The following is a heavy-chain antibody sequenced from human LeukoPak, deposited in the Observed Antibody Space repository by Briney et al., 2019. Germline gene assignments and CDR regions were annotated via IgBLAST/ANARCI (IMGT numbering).Heavy chain of an antibody. CDR1: GGSITNSLYH. CDR3: ARSVRYYYYMDV. Sequence: PSETLSLTCSVSGGSITNSLYHWGWIRQPPGKGLEWIGNIHYSGNTHYNPSLKSRVSMSVDTSKDQFFLKVTSATAADTAVYYCARSVRYYYYMDVWGKGTTVTVS. CDR2: IHYSGNT. V-gene: IGHV4-39*01. J-gene: IGHJ6*03.